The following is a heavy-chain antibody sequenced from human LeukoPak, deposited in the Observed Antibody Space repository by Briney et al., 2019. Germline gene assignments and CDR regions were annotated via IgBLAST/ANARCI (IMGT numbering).Heavy chain of an antibody. D-gene: IGHD1-26*01. Sequence: SETLSLTCTVSGGSISSSSYYWGWIRQPPGKGLEWIGYIYYSGSTNYNPSLKSRVTISVDTSKNQFSLKLSSVTAADTAVYYCARHPLLEGVYFDYWGQGTLVTVSS. CDR2: IYYSGST. J-gene: IGHJ4*02. CDR3: ARHPLLEGVYFDY. V-gene: IGHV4-61*05. CDR1: GGSISSSSYY.